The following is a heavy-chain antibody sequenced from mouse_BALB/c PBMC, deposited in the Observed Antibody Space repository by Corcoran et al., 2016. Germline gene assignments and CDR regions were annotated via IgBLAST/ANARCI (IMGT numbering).Heavy chain of an antibody. CDR1: GYTFTDYN. CDR3: ARREGNYPAWFAY. CDR2: FNPNYDST. J-gene: IGHJ3*01. V-gene: IGHV1-18*01. D-gene: IGHD2-1*01. Sequence: EVQLQQFGAEVVKPGASVKISCKASGYTFTDYNMDWVKQSHGKSLEWIGDFNPNYDSTTYNQKFKGKATLTVDKSSSTAYMELRSLTSEDTAVYYCARREGNYPAWFAYWGQGTLVTVSA.